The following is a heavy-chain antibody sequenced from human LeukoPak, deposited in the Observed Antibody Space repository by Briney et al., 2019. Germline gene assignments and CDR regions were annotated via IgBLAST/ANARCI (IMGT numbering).Heavy chain of an antibody. CDR1: GGSISSYY. CDR2: IYYSGST. CDR3: ARDPGSGDD. Sequence: SETLSLTCTVSGGSISSYYWSWIRQPPGKGLEWIGYIYYSGSTKYNPSLKSRVSMSVDTSKNQFSLKLSSVTAADTAIYYCARDPGSGDDWGQGTLVAVSS. J-gene: IGHJ4*02. V-gene: IGHV4-59*12.